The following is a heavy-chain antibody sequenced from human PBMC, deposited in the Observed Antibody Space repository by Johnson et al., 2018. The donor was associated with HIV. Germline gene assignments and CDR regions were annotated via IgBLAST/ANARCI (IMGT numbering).Heavy chain of an antibody. V-gene: IGHV3-30-3*01. D-gene: IGHD3-22*01. Sequence: QEQLVESGGGVVQPGTSLRLACAASGFTFSSFAMHWVRQAPGKGLEWVAFISYDGTNKYFTDSVRGRFTISRDNSRNTRFLRMNSLRAEDTAMYFCVRRFYDSSAFDIWGQGTMVTVSS. J-gene: IGHJ3*02. CDR3: VRRFYDSSAFDI. CDR2: ISYDGTNK. CDR1: GFTFSSFA.